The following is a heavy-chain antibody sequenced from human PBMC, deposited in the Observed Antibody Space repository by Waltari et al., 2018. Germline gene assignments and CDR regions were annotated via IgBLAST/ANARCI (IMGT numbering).Heavy chain of an antibody. D-gene: IGHD3-22*01. J-gene: IGHJ4*02. CDR1: GYTFTSYA. CDR2: INTNTGNP. V-gene: IGHV7-4-1*02. CDR3: ARGSWDYYDSSGYYSDFDY. Sequence: QVQLVQSGSELKKPGASVKVSCKASGYTFTSYAMNWVRQAPGQGLEWMGWINTNTGNPTYAQGFTVRFVFSLDTSVSTAYLQISSLKAEDTAVYYCARGSWDYYDSSGYYSDFDYWGQGTLVTVSS.